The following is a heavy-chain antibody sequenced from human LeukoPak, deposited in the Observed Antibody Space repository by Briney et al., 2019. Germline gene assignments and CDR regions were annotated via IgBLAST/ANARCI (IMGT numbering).Heavy chain of an antibody. V-gene: IGHV3-74*01. D-gene: IGHD3-9*01. J-gene: IGHJ4*02. CDR2: INSDGGNT. CDR1: GFTFRTSW. CDR3: ARGTYYDILTGYPLDY. Sequence: PGGSLRLSCSASGFTFRTSWMHWVRQGPGKGLLWVAHINSDGGNTAYADSVKGRFTISRDNAKSTLYLQMNSLRSEDTAVYYCARGTYYDILTGYPLDYWGQGTLVTVSS.